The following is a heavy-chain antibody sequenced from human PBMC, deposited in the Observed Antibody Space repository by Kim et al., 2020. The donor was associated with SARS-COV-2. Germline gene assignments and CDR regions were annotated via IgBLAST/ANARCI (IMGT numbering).Heavy chain of an antibody. D-gene: IGHD5-12*01. CDR2: ST. Sequence: STNYNPSLKSRVTISVDTSKNQFSLKLSSVTAADTAVYYCARGYSIYFDYWGQGTLVTVSS. V-gene: IGHV4-4*09. CDR3: ARGYSIYFDY. J-gene: IGHJ4*02.